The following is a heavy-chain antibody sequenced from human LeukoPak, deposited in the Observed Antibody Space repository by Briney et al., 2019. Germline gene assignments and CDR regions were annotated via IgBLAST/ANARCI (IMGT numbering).Heavy chain of an antibody. CDR1: GFTFSSYG. CDR2: IWYDGSNK. D-gene: IGHD2-15*01. Sequence: SGGSLRLSCAASGFTFSSYGMHWVRQAPGKGLEWVAVIWYDGSNKYYADSVKGRFTISRYNSKNTLYLQMNSLRAEDTAVYYCARVAYGDSNVLDYWGQGTLVTVSS. CDR3: ARVAYGDSNVLDY. V-gene: IGHV3-33*01. J-gene: IGHJ4*02.